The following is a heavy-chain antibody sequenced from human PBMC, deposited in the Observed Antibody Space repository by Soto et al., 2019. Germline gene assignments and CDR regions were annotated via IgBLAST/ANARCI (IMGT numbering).Heavy chain of an antibody. CDR1: GFTFSDYY. V-gene: IGHV3-11*06. D-gene: IGHD5-18*01. Sequence: GGSLRLSCAASGFTFSDYYMSWIRQAPGKGLEWVSYISSSSSYTNYADSVKGRFTISRDNAKNSLYLQMNSLRAEDTAVYYCARDLGYSYGYGGDVGYWGQGTLVTVSS. CDR2: ISSSSSYT. CDR3: ARDLGYSYGYGGDVGY. J-gene: IGHJ4*02.